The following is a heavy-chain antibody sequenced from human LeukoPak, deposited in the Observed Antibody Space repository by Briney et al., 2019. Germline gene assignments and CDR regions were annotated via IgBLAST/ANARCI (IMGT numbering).Heavy chain of an antibody. J-gene: IGHJ4*02. Sequence: SETLSLTCAAYGGSFSGYYWSWIRQPPGKGLEWIGEINHSGSTNYNPSLKSRVTISVDTSKNQFSLKLSSVTAADTAVYYCARGRDYYDSSGYDYWGQGTLVTVSS. CDR2: INHSGST. CDR3: ARGRDYYDSSGYDY. CDR1: GGSFSGYY. D-gene: IGHD3-22*01. V-gene: IGHV4-34*01.